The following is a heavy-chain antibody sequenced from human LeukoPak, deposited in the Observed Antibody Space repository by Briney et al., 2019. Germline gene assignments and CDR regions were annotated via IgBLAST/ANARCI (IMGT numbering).Heavy chain of an antibody. CDR2: IPTSGDI. J-gene: IGHJ5*02. D-gene: IGHD3-10*01. V-gene: IGHV4-4*08. CDR3: ARDSGTTGEVKFDP. Sequence: SETLSLTCTVSGDSIRNSYWSWIRQPPGKGLEWIGYIPTSGDINYNPSLKSRVTISVDTSKNKFSLKLSSVTAADTAVYYCARDSGTTGEVKFDPWGQGTLVTVSS. CDR1: GDSIRNSY.